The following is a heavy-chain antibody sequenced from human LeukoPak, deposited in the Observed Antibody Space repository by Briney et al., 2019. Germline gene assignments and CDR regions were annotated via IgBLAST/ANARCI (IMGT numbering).Heavy chain of an antibody. Sequence: PSETLSLTCTVSGGSISSYYWSWIRQPPGKGLEWIGYIYYSGSTNYNPSLKSRVTISVDTSKNQFSLKLSSVTAADTAVYYCARLRVVPAAMRSKGFDPWGQGTLVTVSS. CDR3: ARLRVVPAAMRSKGFDP. V-gene: IGHV4-59*12. CDR2: IYYSGST. D-gene: IGHD2-2*01. J-gene: IGHJ5*02. CDR1: GGSISSYY.